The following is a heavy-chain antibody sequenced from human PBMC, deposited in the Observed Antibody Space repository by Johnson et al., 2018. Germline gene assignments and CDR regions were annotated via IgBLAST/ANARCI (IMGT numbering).Heavy chain of an antibody. Sequence: VQLVQSGGGLVQPGGSLRLSCAASGFTFSYNWMHWVRQAPGKGLVWVSRINSDGSSTNYADSVKGRFTISRDNAKDTLYLQMNGLRAEDTAVDYCARDLGYNAFDIWGQGTMVTVSS. CDR1: GFTFSYNW. V-gene: IGHV3-74*01. CDR3: ARDLGYNAFDI. CDR2: INSDGSST. D-gene: IGHD1-1*01. J-gene: IGHJ3*02.